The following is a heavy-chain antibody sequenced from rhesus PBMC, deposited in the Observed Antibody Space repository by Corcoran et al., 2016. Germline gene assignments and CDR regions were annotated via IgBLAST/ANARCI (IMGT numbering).Heavy chain of an antibody. CDR3: AKGMGLAAAGPLDY. V-gene: IGHV5-20*01. CDR1: GYSFTSYW. D-gene: IGHD6-25*01. Sequence: EVQLVQSGAEGKRAGESLKISCRTSGYSFTSYWLSWVRQRPGKGLEWMGAFYTSDSETRYHPSFQGQVTISADKSIPTAYLKWSRLNASDTATYYCAKGMGLAAAGPLDYWGQGVLVTVSS. J-gene: IGHJ4*01. CDR2: FYTSDSET.